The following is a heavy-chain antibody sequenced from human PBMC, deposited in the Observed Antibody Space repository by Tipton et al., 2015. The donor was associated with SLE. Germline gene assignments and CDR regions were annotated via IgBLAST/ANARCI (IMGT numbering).Heavy chain of an antibody. V-gene: IGHV4-30-2*01. D-gene: IGHD3-10*01. Sequence: TLSLTCAVYGGSFSGYYWSWIRQPPGKGLEWIGYIYHSGSTYYNPSLKSRVTISVDRSKNQFSLKLSSVTAADTAVYYCAREKVSYYGSGSYYNEGNYYYMDVWGKGTTVTVSS. J-gene: IGHJ6*03. CDR3: AREKVSYYGSGSYYNEGNYYYMDV. CDR1: GGSFSGYY. CDR2: IYHSGST.